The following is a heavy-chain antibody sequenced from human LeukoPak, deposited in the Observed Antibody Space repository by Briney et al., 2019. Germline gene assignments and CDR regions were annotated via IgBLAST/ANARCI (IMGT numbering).Heavy chain of an antibody. CDR1: GFTFSSYA. CDR2: IIGSGGST. Sequence: GGSLRLSCAASGFTFSSYAMSWVRQAPGKGLEWVSAIIGSGGSTYYADSVKGRFTISRDNSKTTLYLQMNSLRAEDTAVYYCAKGRWNLVAFDIWGQGTMVTVSS. D-gene: IGHD1-1*01. V-gene: IGHV3-23*01. CDR3: AKGRWNLVAFDI. J-gene: IGHJ3*02.